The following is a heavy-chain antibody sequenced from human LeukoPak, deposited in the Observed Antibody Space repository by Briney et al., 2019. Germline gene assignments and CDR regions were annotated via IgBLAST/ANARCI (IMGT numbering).Heavy chain of an antibody. J-gene: IGHJ4*02. Sequence: PGGSLRLSCAASGFTFSSYSMNWVRQAPGNGLEWVSYIAGTSGTYYADSVRGRFTISRDNAKNSLYMQMNSLRDEDTAVFYCARGNTWGFDYWGQGTLVTVSS. CDR1: GFTFSSYS. CDR3: ARGNTWGFDY. CDR2: IAGTSGT. D-gene: IGHD3-16*01. V-gene: IGHV3-48*02.